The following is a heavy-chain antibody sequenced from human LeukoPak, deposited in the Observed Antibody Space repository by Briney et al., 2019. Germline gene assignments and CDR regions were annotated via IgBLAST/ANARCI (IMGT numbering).Heavy chain of an antibody. V-gene: IGHV3-66*02. CDR1: GGSISSSSYY. J-gene: IGHJ6*04. D-gene: IGHD3-10*01. CDR3: LSNYHPSDDSDYSMDV. CDR2: MYSGDIT. Sequence: ETLSLTCTVSGGSISSSSYYWGWIRQPPGKGLEWVSVMYSGDITYYSDSVKGRFTMSRDNSKNTVYIQMNSLRTEDTAVFYCLSNYHPSDDSDYSMDVWGTGTTVIVSS.